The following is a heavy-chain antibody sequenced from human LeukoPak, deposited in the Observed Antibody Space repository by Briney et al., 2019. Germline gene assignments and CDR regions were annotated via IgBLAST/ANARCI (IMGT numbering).Heavy chain of an antibody. D-gene: IGHD4-17*01. CDR2: IYTSGST. V-gene: IGHV4-4*07. CDR1: GGSISSYY. CDR3: ARDHQRYDYGDYGYWFDS. Sequence: PSETLSLTCTVSGGSISSYYWSWIRQPAGKGLEWIGRIYTSGSTNYNPSLKSRVTMSVDTSKNQFSLKLSSVTAADTAVYYCARDHQRYDYGDYGYWFDSWGQGTLVTVSS. J-gene: IGHJ5*01.